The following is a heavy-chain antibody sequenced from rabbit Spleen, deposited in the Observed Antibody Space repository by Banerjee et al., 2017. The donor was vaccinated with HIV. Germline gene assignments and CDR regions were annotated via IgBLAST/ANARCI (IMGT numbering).Heavy chain of an antibody. D-gene: IGHD6-1*01. CDR3: AREVLYAAYAGFGDATISYFDL. CDR2: INMVTGKS. V-gene: IGHV1S45*01. J-gene: IGHJ4*01. CDR1: GFSFSNKYV. Sequence: QEQLEESGGDLVKPEGSLTLTCTASGFSFSNKYVMCWVRQAPGKGLEWITCINMVTGKSVYATWAKGSFIMSRTSSTKVTLQMPSLTAAATATSCCAREVLYAAYAGFGDATISYFDLWGPGTIVTVS.